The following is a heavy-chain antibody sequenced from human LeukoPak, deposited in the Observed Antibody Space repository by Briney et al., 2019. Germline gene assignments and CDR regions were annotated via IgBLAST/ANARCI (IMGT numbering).Heavy chain of an antibody. Sequence: SETLSLTCAAHGATFSGDYWSWIRQSPGKGLEWIGGINHGESTNYNPSLKSRVTILVDTSKDQFSLRQRYVTAADTAVYYCARWPVGYCPGSRCYESDPWGQGTLVTVSS. CDR1: GATFSGDY. J-gene: IGHJ5*02. D-gene: IGHD2-8*02. CDR3: ARWPVGYCPGSRCYESDP. V-gene: IGHV4-34*01. CDR2: INHGEST.